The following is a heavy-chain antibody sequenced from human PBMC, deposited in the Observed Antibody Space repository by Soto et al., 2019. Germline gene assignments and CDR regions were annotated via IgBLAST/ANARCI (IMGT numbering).Heavy chain of an antibody. Sequence: SETLSLTCTVSGGSISSSSYYWGWIRQPPGKGLEWIGYIYYSGSTYYNPSLKSRVTISVDTSKNQFSLKLSSVTAADTAVYYCARDRGYSYGYLFDYWGQGTLVTVSS. D-gene: IGHD5-18*01. CDR1: GGSISSSSYY. CDR3: ARDRGYSYGYLFDY. CDR2: IYYSGST. J-gene: IGHJ4*02. V-gene: IGHV4-39*07.